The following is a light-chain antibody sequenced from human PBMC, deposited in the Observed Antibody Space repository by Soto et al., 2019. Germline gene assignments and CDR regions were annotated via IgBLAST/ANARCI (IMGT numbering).Light chain of an antibody. V-gene: IGLV2-8*01. CDR1: SSDVGAYDA. CDR3: SSHAGFINVK. J-gene: IGLJ2*01. Sequence: QSVLTQPPSASGSPGQSVTISCTGTSSDVGAYDAVSWYQQHLGKAPKLIIYEVTKRPSGVPDRFSGSKSGNTASLTVSGLQPEDEADYYCSSHAGFINVKFGGGTKVTVL. CDR2: EVT.